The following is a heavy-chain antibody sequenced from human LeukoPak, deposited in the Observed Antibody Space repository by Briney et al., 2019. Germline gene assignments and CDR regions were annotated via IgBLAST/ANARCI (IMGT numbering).Heavy chain of an antibody. J-gene: IGHJ4*02. CDR1: SGSITNYY. D-gene: IGHD3-10*01. V-gene: IGHV4-59*01. CDR3: ARGALLWFGDRMEYYFDY. Sequence: SETLSLTCTVSSGSITNYYWSWIRQPPGEGLEWIGFIYYSGNTNYNPSLKSRVTISVDTSKNQFSLKLSSMTAADTAVYYCARGALLWFGDRMEYYFDYWGQGTLLTVSS. CDR2: IYYSGNT.